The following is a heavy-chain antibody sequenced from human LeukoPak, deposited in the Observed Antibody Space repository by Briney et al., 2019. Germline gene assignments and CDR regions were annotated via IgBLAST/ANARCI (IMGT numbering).Heavy chain of an antibody. CDR3: ARADSSGYYHPIN. V-gene: IGHV3-23*01. D-gene: IGHD3-22*01. J-gene: IGHJ4*02. CDR1: GFTFSSYA. CDR2: ISGSGGST. Sequence: GGSLRLSCAASGFTFSSYAMSWVRQAPGEGLEWVSAISGSGGSTYYADSVKGRFTISRDNAKNSLYLQMNSLRAEDTAVYYCARADSSGYYHPINWGQGTLVTVSS.